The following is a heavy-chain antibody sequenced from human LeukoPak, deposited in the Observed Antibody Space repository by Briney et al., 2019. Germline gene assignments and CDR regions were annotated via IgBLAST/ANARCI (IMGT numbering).Heavy chain of an antibody. CDR2: ICTAGDT. J-gene: IGHJ6*02. CDR1: GFTFSSSD. V-gene: IGHV3-13*01. D-gene: IGHD5-12*01. Sequence: GGSLRLSCAASGFTFSSSDMHWVRHATGKGLEWVSAICTAGDTYYPGSVKGRFTISRENAKNSLYLQMNSLRAGDTAVYYWARARLRRYYGMDVWGQGTTVTVSS. CDR3: ARARLRRYYGMDV.